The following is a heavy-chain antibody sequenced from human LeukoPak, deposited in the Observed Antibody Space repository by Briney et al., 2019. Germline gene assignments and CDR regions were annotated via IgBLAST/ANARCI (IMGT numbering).Heavy chain of an antibody. CDR2: IYSSGST. V-gene: IGHV4-4*07. Sequence: IPSDTLSLTCTVSGGSISSHYWSWIRQPAGKGLEWIGRIYSSGSTNYNPSLKSRVTMSVDTSKSQFSLRLSSVTAADTAIYYCARVRGCSSTSCSPHYYYYMDVWGKGTTVTASS. J-gene: IGHJ6*03. CDR1: GGSISSHY. D-gene: IGHD2-2*01. CDR3: ARVRGCSSTSCSPHYYYYMDV.